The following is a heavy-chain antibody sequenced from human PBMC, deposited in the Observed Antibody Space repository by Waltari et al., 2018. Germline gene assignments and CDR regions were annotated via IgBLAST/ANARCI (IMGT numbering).Heavy chain of an antibody. J-gene: IGHJ4*02. Sequence: QVQVVQSGVEVKEPGSSVQVSCTTPGMKLSTSAGNWVRQAPGQGLEGVGRIIPILGPANYAHKFQGRVTITADESTTTAYMEMNALRSDDTAVYYCATWVEYNYSVRYLDFWGQGTLVAVSS. D-gene: IGHD3-16*01. CDR3: ATWVEYNYSVRYLDF. CDR2: IIPILGPA. CDR1: GMKLSTSA. V-gene: IGHV1-69*15.